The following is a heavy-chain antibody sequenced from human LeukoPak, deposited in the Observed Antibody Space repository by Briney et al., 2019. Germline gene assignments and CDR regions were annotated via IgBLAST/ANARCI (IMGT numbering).Heavy chain of an antibody. CDR3: ARVNGGTRFDP. Sequence: GGSLRLSCAASGFTFSSYSMNWVRQAPGKGLEWVSSISSSSSYIYYADSVKGRFTISRDNAKNTVYLQMNSLRVEDTAVYYCARVNGGTRFDPWGQGSLVTVSS. J-gene: IGHJ5*02. D-gene: IGHD4-23*01. V-gene: IGHV3-21*01. CDR1: GFTFSSYS. CDR2: ISSSSSYI.